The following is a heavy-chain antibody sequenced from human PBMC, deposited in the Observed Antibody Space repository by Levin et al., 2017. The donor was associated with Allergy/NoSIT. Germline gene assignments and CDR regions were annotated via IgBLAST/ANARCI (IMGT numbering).Heavy chain of an antibody. CDR2: INHSGST. J-gene: IGHJ4*02. CDR1: GGSFSGYY. V-gene: IGHV4-34*01. CDR3: ARGPYYDILTGYQDGIAY. D-gene: IGHD3-9*01. Sequence: GSLRLSCAVYGGSFSGYYWSWIRQPPGKGLEWIGEINHSGSTNYNPSLKSRVTISVDTSKNQFSLKLSSVTAADTAVYYCARGPYYDILTGYQDGIAYWGQGTLVTVSS.